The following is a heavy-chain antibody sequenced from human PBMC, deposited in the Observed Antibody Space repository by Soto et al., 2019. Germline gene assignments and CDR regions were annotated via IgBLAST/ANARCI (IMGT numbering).Heavy chain of an antibody. D-gene: IGHD2-21*02. J-gene: IGHJ6*02. V-gene: IGHV2-5*02. CDR3: IQSRCGGDCLQSYASHYYYGMDV. CDR1: GFSISNSGMG. Sequence: SGPKLVNPTQTLTLTCTFSGFSISNSGMGVGWIRKPPGKALEWLALIYWDDDKRYSPSLRSRLTISKDTSKNQVVLTMTNMDPVDTATYYCIQSRCGGDCLQSYASHYYYGMDVWGQGTTVTVSS. CDR2: IYWDDDK.